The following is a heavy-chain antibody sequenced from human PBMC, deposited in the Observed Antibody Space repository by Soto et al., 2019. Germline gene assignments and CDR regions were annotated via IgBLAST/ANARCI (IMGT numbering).Heavy chain of an antibody. V-gene: IGHV3-7*01. D-gene: IGHD1-1*01. Sequence: GGSLRLSCTSSGLTLSSYWMSWVRQAPGQGLGWVASIKQDGSDKKYVDPVKGRFTISRDNAKNSLYLEMNSLRAEDTAVYYCARVWNDGRIDYWGQGTLVTVSS. CDR1: GLTLSSYW. J-gene: IGHJ4*02. CDR3: ARVWNDGRIDY. CDR2: IKQDGSDK.